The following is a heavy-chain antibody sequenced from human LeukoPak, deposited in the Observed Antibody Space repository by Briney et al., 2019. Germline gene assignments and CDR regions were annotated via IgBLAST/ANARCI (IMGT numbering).Heavy chain of an antibody. CDR1: GFTFSGFW. J-gene: IGHJ3*01. D-gene: IGHD6-6*01. CDR2: INSDGSEG. CDR3: ARSSYSSSSSV. V-gene: IGHV3-7*03. Sequence: GGSLRLSCAVSGFTFSGFWMSWSRQAPGKRLEWVASINSDGSEGYYADVVKGRFTISRDNAKNSLYLQINSLRAEDTAVYYCARSSYSSSSSVWGQGTMVTVSS.